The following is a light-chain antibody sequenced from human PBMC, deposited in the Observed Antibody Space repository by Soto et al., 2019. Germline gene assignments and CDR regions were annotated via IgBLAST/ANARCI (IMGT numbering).Light chain of an antibody. CDR1: SSDVGGYSY. CDR3: SSYAGSNNLV. V-gene: IGLV2-8*01. CDR2: EVS. J-gene: IGLJ3*02. Sequence: QSALTQPASVSGSPGQSITISCTGTSSDVGGYSYVSWFQQYPGKAPKLMIYEVSKRPSGVPDRFSGSKSGNTASLTVSGLQAEDEADYYCSSYAGSNNLVFGGGTKVTVL.